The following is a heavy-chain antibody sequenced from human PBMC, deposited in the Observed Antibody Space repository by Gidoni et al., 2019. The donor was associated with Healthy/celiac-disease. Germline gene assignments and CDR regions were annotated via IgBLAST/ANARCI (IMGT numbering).Heavy chain of an antibody. CDR1: VGTFSSYA. V-gene: IGHV1-69*01. CDR3: ARGGGAFDI. D-gene: IGHD3-10*01. CDR2: IIHIFGTA. J-gene: IGHJ3*02. Sequence: QVQLVQSGAEVKKPGSSVNFSCKASVGTFSSYAISWVRQAPGQGLEWMGGIIHIFGTANYEQKFQGRVTITAEESTSKAYMEMSSLRSEDTAVYYCARGGGAFDIWGQGTMVTVSS.